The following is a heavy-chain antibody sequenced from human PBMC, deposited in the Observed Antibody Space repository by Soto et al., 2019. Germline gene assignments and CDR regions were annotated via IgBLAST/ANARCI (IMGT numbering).Heavy chain of an antibody. CDR2: IRGSGGST. V-gene: IGHV3-23*01. CDR3: ASPLYYGGDCYYYYYYMDV. J-gene: IGHJ6*03. D-gene: IGHD2-21*02. CDR1: GFTFSSYA. Sequence: GGSLRLSCAASGFTFSSYAMSWVRQAPGKGLEWVSAIRGSGGSTYYADSVKGRFTISRVNSKNTLYLQMNSLRAEDTAVYYCASPLYYGGDCYYYYYYMDVWGKGTTVTVSS.